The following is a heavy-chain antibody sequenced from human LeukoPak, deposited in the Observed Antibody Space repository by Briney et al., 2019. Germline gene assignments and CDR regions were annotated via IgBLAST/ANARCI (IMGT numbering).Heavy chain of an antibody. J-gene: IGHJ6*04. CDR3: ARKGARSPTGQTDFDYYYGMDV. D-gene: IGHD3-3*01. Sequence: SQKEYCKASGSSFSSYAISWVRQDPGQGLEWMGGIIPIFGTANYAQKFQGRATITADKSTSTAYMELSSLRSEDTAVYYCARKGARSPTGQTDFDYYYGMDVWGKGTTVTVSS. CDR2: IIPIFGTA. V-gene: IGHV1-69*06. CDR1: GSSFSSYA.